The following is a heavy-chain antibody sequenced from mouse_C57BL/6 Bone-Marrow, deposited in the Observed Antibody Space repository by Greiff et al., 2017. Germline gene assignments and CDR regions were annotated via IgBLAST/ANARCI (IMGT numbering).Heavy chain of an antibody. CDR2: ISYDGSN. CDR3: ARDGHLAY. CDR1: GYSITSGYY. V-gene: IGHV3-6*01. J-gene: IGHJ3*01. Sequence: EVKLMESGPGLVKPSQSLSLTCSVTGYSITSGYYWNWIRQFPGNKLEWMGYISYDGSNNFNPSLKNRISITLDTSKNQFFLKLNAVTTEATATYCCARDGHLAYWGQGTLVTVSA.